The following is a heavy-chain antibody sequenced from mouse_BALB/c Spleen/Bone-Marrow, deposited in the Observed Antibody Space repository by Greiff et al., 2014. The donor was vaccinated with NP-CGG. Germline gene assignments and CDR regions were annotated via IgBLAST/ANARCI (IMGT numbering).Heavy chain of an antibody. CDR3: TRVLRNFDY. Sequence: DVMLVESGGGLVQPGGSMKLSCVASGFTFSNYWMTWVRQSPEKGLEWVAEIRLKSNNYATHYAESVKGRFTISRDDSKSSVYLQMNNLRTEDTGIYYCTRVLRNFDYWGQGTTLTVSS. D-gene: IGHD1-1*01. CDR1: GFTFSNYW. V-gene: IGHV6-6*02. CDR2: IRLKSNNYAT. J-gene: IGHJ2*01.